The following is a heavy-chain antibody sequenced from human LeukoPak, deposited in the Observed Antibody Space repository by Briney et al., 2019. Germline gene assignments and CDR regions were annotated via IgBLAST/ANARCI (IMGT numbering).Heavy chain of an antibody. CDR3: ARDYLGSSGYYAAPYYYYYGMDV. V-gene: IGHV6-1*01. CDR2: TYYRSKWYN. CDR1: GDSVSSNSAA. D-gene: IGHD3-22*01. J-gene: IGHJ6*02. Sequence: QTLSLTCAISGDSVSSNSAAWNWIRQSPSRGLEWLGRTYYRSKWYNDYAVSVKSRITINPDTSKNQFSLQLNSVTPEDTAVYYCARDYLGSSGYYAAPYYYYYGMDVWGQGTTVTVSS.